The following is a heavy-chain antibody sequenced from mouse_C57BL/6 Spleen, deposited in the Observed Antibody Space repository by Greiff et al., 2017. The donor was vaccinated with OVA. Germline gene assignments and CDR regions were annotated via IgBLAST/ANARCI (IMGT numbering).Heavy chain of an antibody. D-gene: IGHD1-1*01. CDR1: GFNIKDYY. J-gene: IGHJ2*01. CDR3: ARLRSSYVFDY. V-gene: IGHV14-2*01. Sequence: EVKLVESGAELVKPGASVKLSCTASGFNIKDYYMHWVKQRTEQGLEWIGRIDPEDGDTKYAPKFQGKATITADTSSNAAYLQLRSLSSEDTCVYYGARLRSSYVFDYWGQGTTLTVSS. CDR2: IDPEDGDT.